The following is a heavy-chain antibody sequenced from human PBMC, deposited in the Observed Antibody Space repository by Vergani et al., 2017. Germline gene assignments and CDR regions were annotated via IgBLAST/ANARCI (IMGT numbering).Heavy chain of an antibody. CDR2: VSTSGST. D-gene: IGHD6-19*01. Sequence: QVQLQESGPGLVKPSQTLSLTCTVSGGSISSAGFYWSWVRQPAGKELESIGRVSTSGSTNYNPSLKSRVTMSIDTSKNQFSLTLTSVTAADTAVYYCASDTHSGQRADRWGQGILVTVTS. CDR1: GGSISSAGFY. V-gene: IGHV4-61*02. J-gene: IGHJ5*02. CDR3: ASDTHSGQRADR.